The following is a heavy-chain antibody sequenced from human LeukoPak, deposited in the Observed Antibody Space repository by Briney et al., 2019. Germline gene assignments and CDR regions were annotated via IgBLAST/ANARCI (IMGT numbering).Heavy chain of an antibody. CDR1: GGSISSGGYY. V-gene: IGHV4-39*07. CDR3: ARGGRRSFVLDY. J-gene: IGHJ4*02. Sequence: PSETLSLTCTVSGGSISSGGYYWSWIRQPPGKGLEWIGEINHSGSTNYNPSLKSRVTISVDTSKNQFSLKLSSVTAADTAVYYCARGGRRSFVLDYWGQGTLVTVSS. D-gene: IGHD6-6*01. CDR2: INHSGST.